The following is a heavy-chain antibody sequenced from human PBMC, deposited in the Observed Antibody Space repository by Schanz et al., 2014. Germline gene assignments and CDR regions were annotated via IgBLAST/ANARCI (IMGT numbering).Heavy chain of an antibody. CDR3: VKDDRGDVVVVAANY. CDR2: ISGSGGST. J-gene: IGHJ4*02. CDR1: GFTFTNYA. D-gene: IGHD2-15*01. V-gene: IGHV3-23*01. Sequence: EVQLLESGGGLVQPGGSLRLSCAASGFTFTNYAMTWVRQAPGKGLEWVSGISGSGGSTYDADSVKGRFTISRDNSKNTLYLQMNSLRAEDTAVYYCVKDDRGDVVVVAANYWGQGAQVIGSS.